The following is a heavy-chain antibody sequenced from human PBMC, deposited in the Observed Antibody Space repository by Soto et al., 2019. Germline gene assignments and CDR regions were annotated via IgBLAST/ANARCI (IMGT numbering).Heavy chain of an antibody. J-gene: IGHJ4*02. CDR2: IYYSGST. Sequence: SETLSLTCTVSGGSISSGGYYWSWIRQHPGKGLEWIGYIYYSGSTYYNPSLKSRVTISVDTSKNQFSLKLSSVTAADTAVYYCARAHYDILTGYPHFDYWGQGTLVTVSS. V-gene: IGHV4-31*03. CDR3: ARAHYDILTGYPHFDY. CDR1: GGSISSGGYY. D-gene: IGHD3-9*01.